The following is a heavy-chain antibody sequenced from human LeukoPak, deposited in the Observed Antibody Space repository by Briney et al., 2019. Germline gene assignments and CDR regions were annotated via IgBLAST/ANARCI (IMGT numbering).Heavy chain of an antibody. V-gene: IGHV3-48*03. CDR2: ISSSGSTI. D-gene: IGHD5-24*01. Sequence: GGSLRLSCAASGFTFSSYEMNWVRQAPGKGLEWVSYISSSGSTIYYADSVKGRFTISRDNAKNSLYLQMNSLRAEDTAVYYCAKDRRDGYMIAFDYWGQGTLVTVSS. CDR3: AKDRRDGYMIAFDY. CDR1: GFTFSSYE. J-gene: IGHJ4*02.